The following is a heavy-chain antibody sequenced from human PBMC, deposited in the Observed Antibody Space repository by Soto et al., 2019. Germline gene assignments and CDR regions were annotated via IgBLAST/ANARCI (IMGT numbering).Heavy chain of an antibody. CDR1: GGSFSGYY. Sequence: PSETLSLTCAVYGGSFSGYYWSWIRQPPGKGLEWIGEINHSGSTNYNPSLKSRVTISVDTSKNQFSLKLSSVTAADTAVYYCARRAANYDFWSGWKSYFDYWGQGTLVTVSS. CDR3: ARRAANYDFWSGWKSYFDY. D-gene: IGHD3-3*01. J-gene: IGHJ4*02. CDR2: INHSGST. V-gene: IGHV4-34*01.